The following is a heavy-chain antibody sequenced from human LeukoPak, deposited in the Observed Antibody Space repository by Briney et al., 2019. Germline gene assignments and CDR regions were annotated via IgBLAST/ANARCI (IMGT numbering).Heavy chain of an antibody. CDR3: ARLFGSGWYSGYFQH. Sequence: SETLSLTCTVSGGSISSYYWSWIRQPPGKGLEWIGYIYYSGSTNYNPSLKSRVTISVDTSKNQFSLKLSSVTAADTAVYYCARLFGSGWYSGYFQHWGQGTLVTVSS. CDR2: IYYSGST. D-gene: IGHD6-19*01. CDR1: GGSISSYY. V-gene: IGHV4-59*08. J-gene: IGHJ1*01.